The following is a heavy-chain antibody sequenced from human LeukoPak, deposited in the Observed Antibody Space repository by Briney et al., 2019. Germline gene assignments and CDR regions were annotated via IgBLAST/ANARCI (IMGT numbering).Heavy chain of an antibody. D-gene: IGHD2-2*01. Sequence: SETLSLTCAVYGGSFSGYYWSWIRQPPGKGLEWIGEINHSGSTNYNPSLKSRVTISVDTSKNQFSLKLSSVTAADTAVYYCASLWPYQLSAFDIWGQGTMVTVSS. CDR1: GGSFSGYY. CDR2: INHSGST. V-gene: IGHV4-34*01. J-gene: IGHJ3*02. CDR3: ASLWPYQLSAFDI.